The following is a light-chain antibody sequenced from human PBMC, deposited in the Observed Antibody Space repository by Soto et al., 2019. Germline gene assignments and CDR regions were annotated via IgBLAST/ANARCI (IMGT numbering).Light chain of an antibody. J-gene: IGLJ2*01. CDR1: TGAVTSGHY. CDR2: DTS. CDR3: LLSYSGARGV. V-gene: IGLV7-46*01. Sequence: QTVVTQEPSLTVSPGGTVTLTCGSSTGAVTSGHYPYWFQQKPGQAPRTLIYDTSNKHSWTPARFSGPLLGGKAALTLSGAQPEDEAEYYCLLSYSGARGVFGGGTQLTVL.